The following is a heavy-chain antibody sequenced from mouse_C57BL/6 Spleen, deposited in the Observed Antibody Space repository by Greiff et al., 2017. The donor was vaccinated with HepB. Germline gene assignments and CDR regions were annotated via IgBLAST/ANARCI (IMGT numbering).Heavy chain of an antibody. Sequence: LQQPGAELVKPGASVKLSCKASGYTFTSYWMHWVKQRPGQGLEWIGMIHPNSGSTNYNEKFKSKATLTVDKSSSTAYMQLSSLTSEDSAVYYCASHYYDYDGVAYWGQGTLVTVSA. J-gene: IGHJ3*01. D-gene: IGHD2-4*01. CDR2: IHPNSGST. CDR1: GYTFTSYW. CDR3: ASHYYDYDGVAY. V-gene: IGHV1-64*01.